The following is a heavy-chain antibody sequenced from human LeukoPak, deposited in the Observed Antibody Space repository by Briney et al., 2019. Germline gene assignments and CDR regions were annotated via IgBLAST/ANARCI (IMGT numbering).Heavy chain of an antibody. CDR3: AREGDTAITYWYFDL. CDR2: MNPNSGNT. D-gene: IGHD5-18*01. J-gene: IGHJ2*01. Sequence: ASLKVSCKASGYTFTGYYVDWVRQAPGQGLEWMGWMNPNSGNTGYAQKFQGRVTMTRNTSISTAYMELSSLRSEDTAVYYCAREGDTAITYWYFDLWGRGTLVTVSS. CDR1: GYTFTGYY. V-gene: IGHV1-8*02.